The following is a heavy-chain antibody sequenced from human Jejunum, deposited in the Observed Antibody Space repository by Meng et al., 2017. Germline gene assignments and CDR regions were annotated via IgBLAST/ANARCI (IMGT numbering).Heavy chain of an antibody. CDR2: NFDNGRT. D-gene: IGHD7-27*01. V-gene: IGHV4-61*01. Sequence: HVTRQDAGPGLVRPSETLSLTCTVSGGFASSGSYYWTWVRQSPGKGLEWIGYNFDNGRTNYNPSLKSRVTMSVDTSRNQFSLKLSSVTAADTAVYYCARDNWGSIDYWGQGVLVTVSS. J-gene: IGHJ4*02. CDR3: ARDNWGSIDY. CDR1: GGFASSGSYY.